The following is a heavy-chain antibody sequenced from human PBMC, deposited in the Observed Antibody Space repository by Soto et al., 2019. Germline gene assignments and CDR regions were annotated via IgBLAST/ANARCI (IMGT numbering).Heavy chain of an antibody. CDR2: IYYSGST. V-gene: IGHV4-61*01. CDR1: GASVSSGNYY. D-gene: IGHD2-15*01. Sequence: QVQLQESGPGLVRPSETLSLTCTVSGASVSSGNYYWNWIRQPPGKGLEWIGYIYYSGSTNYNPSLKSRVTISVVTSKNQFSLKLSSVTAADTAVYYCARVGVVVVAAAFDPWGQGTLVTVSS. J-gene: IGHJ5*02. CDR3: ARVGVVVVAAAFDP.